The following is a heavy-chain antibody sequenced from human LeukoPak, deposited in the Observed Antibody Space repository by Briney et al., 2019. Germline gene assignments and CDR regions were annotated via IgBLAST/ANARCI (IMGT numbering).Heavy chain of an antibody. Sequence: PGGSLRLSCAASGFTLSSYAMSWVRQAPGKGLEWGSAISVSGNTSHAASVKGRFTISRDSSKNTLYLRMNRLRAEDAAVYYCAKAPVTTCSGAYCYPFYYWGQGTLVTVSS. CDR2: ISVSGNT. CDR1: GFTLSSYA. J-gene: IGHJ4*02. V-gene: IGHV3-23*01. CDR3: AKAPVTTCSGAYCYPFYY. D-gene: IGHD2-21*01.